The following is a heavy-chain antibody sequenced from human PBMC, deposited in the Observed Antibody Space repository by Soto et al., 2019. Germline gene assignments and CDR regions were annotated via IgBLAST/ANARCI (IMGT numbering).Heavy chain of an antibody. CDR2: IYHSGST. V-gene: IGHV4-38-2*02. CDR3: AREGPRIAARPSRYYYGMDV. CDR1: GYSISSGYY. J-gene: IGHJ6*02. Sequence: PSETLSLTCAVPGYSISSGYYWGWIRQPPGKGLEWIGSIYHSGSTYYNPSLKSRVTISVDTSKNQFSLKLSSVTAADTAVYYCAREGPRIAARPSRYYYGMDVWGQGTTVTVSS. D-gene: IGHD6-6*01.